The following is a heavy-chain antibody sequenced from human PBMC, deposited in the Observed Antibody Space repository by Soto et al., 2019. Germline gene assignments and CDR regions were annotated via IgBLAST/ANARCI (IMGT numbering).Heavy chain of an antibody. CDR1: GFTFSSYS. CDR2: ISSSSSTI. D-gene: IGHD5-18*01. J-gene: IGHJ4*02. CDR3: EGYSYKKGDVY. V-gene: IGHV3-48*01. Sequence: QSGGSLRLSCAASGFTFSSYSMNWVRQAPGKGLEWVSYISSSSSTIYYADSVKGRFTISRDNAKNSLYLQMNSLRAEDTAVYYCEGYSYKKGDVYWGQGTLVTVSS.